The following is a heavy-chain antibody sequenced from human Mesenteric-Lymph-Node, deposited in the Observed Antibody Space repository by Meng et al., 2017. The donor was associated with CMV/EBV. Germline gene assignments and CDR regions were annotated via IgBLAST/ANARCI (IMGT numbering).Heavy chain of an antibody. V-gene: IGHV4-4*02. D-gene: IGHD2-2*01. J-gene: IGHJ4*02. CDR1: GSISTSSW. CDR3: ARGRGYCSSTSCYYFDY. CDR2: INHSGST. Sequence: GSISTSSWWSWVRQPPGKGLEWIGEINHSGSTNYNPSLKSRVTISVDTSKNQFSLKLSSVTAADTAVYYCARGRGYCSSTSCYYFDYWGQGTLVTVSS.